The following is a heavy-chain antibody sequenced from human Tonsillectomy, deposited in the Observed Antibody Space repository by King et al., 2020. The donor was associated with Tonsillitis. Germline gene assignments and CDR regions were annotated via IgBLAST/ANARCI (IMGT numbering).Heavy chain of an antibody. CDR2: IYHSGST. V-gene: IGHV4-4*02. CDR1: GGSISSNNW. Sequence: QLQESGPGLVKPSGTLSLTCAVSGGSISSNNWWSWVRQSPGKGREWIGEIYHSGSTHYNPSPKSPVTISIDQSKNQFSLRPSPVTAADTAVYYCARSPEDYDSSGYYYVGGAFDIWGQGKMVTVSS. D-gene: IGHD3-22*01. CDR3: ARSPEDYDSSGYYYVGGAFDI. J-gene: IGHJ3*02.